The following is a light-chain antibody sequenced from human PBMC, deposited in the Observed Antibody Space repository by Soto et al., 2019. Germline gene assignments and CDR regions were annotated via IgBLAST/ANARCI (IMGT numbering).Light chain of an antibody. CDR1: QGISTF. CDR2: AAS. CDR3: QQSYSTPLT. J-gene: IGKJ4*01. Sequence: DIQLTPSPSFLSASVGDRATITCRASQGISTFLAWYQQKPGKAPKLMIYAASNLQSGVPSRFSGSGSGTDFTLTINSLQPEDVATYYCQQSYSTPLTLGGGTKVDIK. V-gene: IGKV1-39*01.